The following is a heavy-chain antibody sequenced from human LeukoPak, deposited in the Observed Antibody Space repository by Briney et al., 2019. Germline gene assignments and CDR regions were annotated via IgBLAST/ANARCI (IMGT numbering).Heavy chain of an antibody. V-gene: IGHV3-23*01. J-gene: IGHJ4*02. CDR1: GFTFSSYA. Sequence: GSLRLSCAASGFTFSSYAMSWVRQAPGKGLEWVSAISGSGGSTYYADSVKGRFTISRDNAKNTLYLQMSSLRVEDTAVYYCASASSHRTAAGGDYWGQGTLVTVST. D-gene: IGHD6-13*01. CDR3: ASASSHRTAAGGDY. CDR2: ISGSGGST.